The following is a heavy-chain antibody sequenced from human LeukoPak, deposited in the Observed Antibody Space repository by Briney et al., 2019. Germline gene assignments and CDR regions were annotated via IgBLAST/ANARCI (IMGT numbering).Heavy chain of an antibody. V-gene: IGHV3-48*03. J-gene: IGHJ6*02. D-gene: IGHD2-2*01. CDR3: ARDCSSTRWNGMDV. Sequence: GGSLRLSCAASGFTLSSYEMNWVRLAPGKGLEWISYISRTGNSIYYADSVKGRFTISRDSAKNSLYLQMNSLRAKDTAVYYCARDCSSTRWNGMDVWGQGTTVTVSS. CDR2: ISRTGNSI. CDR1: GFTLSSYE.